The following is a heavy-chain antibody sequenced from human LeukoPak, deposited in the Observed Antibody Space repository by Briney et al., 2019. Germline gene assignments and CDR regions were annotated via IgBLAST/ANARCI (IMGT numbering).Heavy chain of an antibody. CDR3: ATAQHCSSTSCYMGY. Sequence: GASVKVSCKASGYTFTGYYMHWVQQAPGKGLEWMGRVDPEDGETIYAEKFQGRVTITADTSTDTAYMELSSLRSEDTAVYYCATAQHCSSTSCYMGYWGQGTLVTVSS. D-gene: IGHD2-2*02. V-gene: IGHV1-69-2*01. CDR2: VDPEDGET. J-gene: IGHJ4*02. CDR1: GYTFTGYY.